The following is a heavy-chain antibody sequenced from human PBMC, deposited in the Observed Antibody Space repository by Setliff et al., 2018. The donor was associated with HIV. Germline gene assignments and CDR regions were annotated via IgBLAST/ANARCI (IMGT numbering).Heavy chain of an antibody. Sequence: ASVKVSCKVYGYTLSELSIHWVRQAPGKGLEWMGYFDPQDGETVYAQKFQGRVTMTEDTSTDTAYMELSGLRSEDTAVYYCARDNYYDSSGAIGYWGQGTLVTVSS. V-gene: IGHV1-24*01. CDR3: ARDNYYDSSGAIGY. J-gene: IGHJ4*02. CDR1: GYTLSELS. D-gene: IGHD3-22*01. CDR2: FDPQDGET.